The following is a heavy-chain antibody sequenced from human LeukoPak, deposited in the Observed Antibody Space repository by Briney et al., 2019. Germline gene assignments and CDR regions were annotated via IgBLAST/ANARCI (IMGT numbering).Heavy chain of an antibody. CDR2: IKQDGSEK. J-gene: IGHJ4*02. CDR3: ARDYYYGSGSFPLY. CDR1: GFTFSSYW. V-gene: IGHV3-7*01. D-gene: IGHD3-10*01. Sequence: SGGSLRLSCAASGFTFSSYWMSWVRQAPGKGLEWVANIKQDGSEKYYVDSVKGRFTISRDNDTKSLYLQMNSLRAEDTAVYYCARDYYYGSGSFPLYWGQGTLVTVSS.